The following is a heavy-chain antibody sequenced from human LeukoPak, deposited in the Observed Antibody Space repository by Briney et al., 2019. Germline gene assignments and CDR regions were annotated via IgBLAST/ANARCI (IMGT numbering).Heavy chain of an antibody. CDR3: ASKGDYYDSSGYFLFDY. CDR2: LYHSGST. Sequence: SETLSLTCGVSGYSFSSGYYWALIRQPPGKGLEWIGSLYHSGSTYYNPSLKSRVTISVDTSKTQFSLKLNSVTAADTAVYYCASKGDYYDSSGYFLFDYWGQGIQVTVSS. V-gene: IGHV4-38-2*01. D-gene: IGHD3-22*01. CDR1: GYSFSSGYY. J-gene: IGHJ4*02.